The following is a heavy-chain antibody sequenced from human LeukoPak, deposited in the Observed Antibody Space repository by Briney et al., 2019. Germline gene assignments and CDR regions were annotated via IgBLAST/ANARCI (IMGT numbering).Heavy chain of an antibody. CDR1: GDPIISYY. Sequence: LSLTCTVSGDPIISYYWTWIRQPAGKGLDWVSYISGSGGAIYYADSVKGRFTISRDNSKNTLYLQMNSLRAEDTAVYYCAKDGADITDYYYYYMDVWGKGTTVTISS. V-gene: IGHV3-11*04. CDR2: ISGSGGAI. D-gene: IGHD3-16*01. CDR3: AKDGADITDYYYYYMDV. J-gene: IGHJ6*03.